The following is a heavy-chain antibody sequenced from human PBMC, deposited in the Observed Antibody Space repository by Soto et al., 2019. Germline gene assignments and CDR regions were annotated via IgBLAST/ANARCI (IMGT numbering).Heavy chain of an antibody. J-gene: IGHJ4*02. Sequence: SETLSLTCTVSGGSISSNYWTWIRQPPGKGLEWIGYVYNSGSTNYNPSLKSRVTISDDTSKSQFSLKVNSMTAADTAVYYCARYRREAVAGYTLDNWGQGILVTVSS. D-gene: IGHD6-13*01. V-gene: IGHV4-59*01. CDR1: GGSISSNY. CDR3: ARYRREAVAGYTLDN. CDR2: VYNSGST.